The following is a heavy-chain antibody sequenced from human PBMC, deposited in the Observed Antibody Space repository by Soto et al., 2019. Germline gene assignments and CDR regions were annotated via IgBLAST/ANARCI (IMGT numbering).Heavy chain of an antibody. CDR1: GFTFSTYH. D-gene: IGHD6-13*01. V-gene: IGHV3-33*01. CDR3: ARIGSWALNFDY. Sequence: QVQLVESGGGVVQPGRSLRLSCAASGFTFSTYHMQWVRQAPGKGLEWVAVIWSDGSNKYYADSVKGRFTISRDNSKNTLYLQMNSLRVEDTAVYYCARIGSWALNFDYWGQGTQVTVSS. CDR2: IWSDGSNK. J-gene: IGHJ4*02.